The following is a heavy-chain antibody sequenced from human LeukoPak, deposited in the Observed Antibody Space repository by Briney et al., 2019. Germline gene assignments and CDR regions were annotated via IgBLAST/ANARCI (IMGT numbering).Heavy chain of an antibody. D-gene: IGHD3-10*01. CDR1: GGSISGGDYH. V-gene: IGHV4-30-4*01. J-gene: IGHJ4*02. CDR3: ARQARGFDF. CDR2: IYYSGST. Sequence: PSETLSLTCTVSGGSISGGDYHWGWIRRPPGQGLEWNGYIYYSGSTYYNPSLKSRLTISVDTSKNQFSLRLSSVTAADTAVYYCARQARGFDFWGQGTLVTVSS.